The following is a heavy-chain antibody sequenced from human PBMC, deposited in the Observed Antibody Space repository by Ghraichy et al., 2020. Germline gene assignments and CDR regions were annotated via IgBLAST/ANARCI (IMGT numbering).Heavy chain of an antibody. Sequence: GGSLRLSCAASGFTFSSYWMHWVRQDPGKGLVWVSRIDTDGSSAAYADSVEGRFTISRDNAKNTLYLQMNSLRADDTAVYYCARDPRAHCSGGSCYYFDYWGQGTLGTVSS. CDR1: GFTFSSYW. CDR3: ARDPRAHCSGGSCYYFDY. J-gene: IGHJ4*02. V-gene: IGHV3-74*01. D-gene: IGHD2-15*01. CDR2: IDTDGSSA.